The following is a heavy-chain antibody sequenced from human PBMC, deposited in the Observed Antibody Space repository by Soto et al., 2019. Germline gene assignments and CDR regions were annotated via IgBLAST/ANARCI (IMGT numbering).Heavy chain of an antibody. CDR3: AKVPHSSSWYLDAFDI. J-gene: IGHJ3*02. V-gene: IGHV3-23*01. CDR1: GFTFSSYA. D-gene: IGHD6-13*01. CDR2: ISGSGGST. Sequence: EVQLLESGGGLVQPGGSLRLSCAASGFTFSSYAMSWVRQAPGKGLELVSAISGSGGSTYYADSVKGRFTISRDNSKNSLYLQMNSLRAVDTAVYYCAKVPHSSSWYLDAFDIWGQGTMVTVSS.